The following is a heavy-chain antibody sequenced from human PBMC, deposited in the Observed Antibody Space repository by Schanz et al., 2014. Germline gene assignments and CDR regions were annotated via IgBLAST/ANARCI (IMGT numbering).Heavy chain of an antibody. V-gene: IGHV3-13*01. CDR1: GFTLSNSD. Sequence: EGQLAESGGGLVQPGGSLRLSCAASGFTLSNSDMHWVRQGTGKGLEWVSTIGYLGDTYYPDSVKGQFTVSRDSGQNSLYLQMNSLRAGDTAVYYCARVPYGSGSYWDYWGQGTLVTVSS. D-gene: IGHD3-10*01. CDR3: ARVPYGSGSYWDY. J-gene: IGHJ4*02. CDR2: IGYLGDT.